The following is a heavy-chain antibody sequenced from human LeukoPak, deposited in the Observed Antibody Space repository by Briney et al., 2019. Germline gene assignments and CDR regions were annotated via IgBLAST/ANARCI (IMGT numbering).Heavy chain of an antibody. V-gene: IGHV4-39*07. CDR2: IYTSGST. CDR1: GGSISSSDYY. Sequence: SETLSLTCTVSGGSISSSDYYWGWIRQPPGKGLEWIGRIYTSGSTNYNPSLKSRVTISVDTSKNQFSLKLSSVTAADTAVYYCARDVDTALGYYFDYWGRGTLGTVSS. CDR3: ARDVDTALGYYFDY. D-gene: IGHD5-18*01. J-gene: IGHJ4*02.